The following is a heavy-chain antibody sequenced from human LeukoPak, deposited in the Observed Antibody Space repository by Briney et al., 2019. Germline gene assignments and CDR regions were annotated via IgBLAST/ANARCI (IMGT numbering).Heavy chain of an antibody. CDR1: GGTFSSYA. CDR2: IIPIFGTA. D-gene: IGHD3-22*01. Sequence: SVKVSCKASGGTFSSYAISWVRQAPGQGLEWMGGIIPIFGTANYAQKFQGRVTITADESTSTAYMELSSLRSEDTAVYYCARDLREYYYDSSGYSYYFDYWGQGTLVTVSS. V-gene: IGHV1-69*13. CDR3: ARDLREYYYDSSGYSYYFDY. J-gene: IGHJ4*02.